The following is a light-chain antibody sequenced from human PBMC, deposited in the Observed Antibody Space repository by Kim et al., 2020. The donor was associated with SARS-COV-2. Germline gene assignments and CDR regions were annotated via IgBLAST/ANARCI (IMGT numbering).Light chain of an antibody. V-gene: IGKV3-11*01. Sequence: EIVLTQSPATLSLSPGERAPLSCRASQSVSSYLAWYQQKPDQATRLLICDASNKATGIPARFSGSGSGTDFTLTISSLEPEDFAVYYCQQRSNWVTFDQGTRLEIK. CDR2: DAS. CDR3: QQRSNWVT. J-gene: IGKJ5*01. CDR1: QSVSSY.